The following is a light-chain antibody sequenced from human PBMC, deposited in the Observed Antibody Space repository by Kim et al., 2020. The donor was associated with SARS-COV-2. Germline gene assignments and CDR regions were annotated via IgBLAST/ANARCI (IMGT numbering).Light chain of an antibody. CDR2: DAS. Sequence: INNHLAWFQQKSGKAPKCLIYDASTLQSGVPSKFSGSGFGTEFTLTISSLQPEDFATYYCQQYSTFPLTFGGGTKVDIK. V-gene: IGKV1-16*02. CDR1: INNH. CDR3: QQYSTFPLT. J-gene: IGKJ4*01.